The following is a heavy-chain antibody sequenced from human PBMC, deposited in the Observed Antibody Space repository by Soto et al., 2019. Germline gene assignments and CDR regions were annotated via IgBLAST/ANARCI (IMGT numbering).Heavy chain of an antibody. Sequence: ASVKVSCKASGYTFTSYGISWVRQAPGQGLEWMGWISAYNGNTNYAQKLQGRVTMTTDTSTSTAYMELRSLRSDDTAVYYCARDYGLDIVATPNGQNWFDPGAREPWSPSPQ. J-gene: IGHJ5*02. CDR3: ARDYGLDIVATPNGQNWFDP. D-gene: IGHD5-12*01. V-gene: IGHV1-18*01. CDR2: ISAYNGNT. CDR1: GYTFTSYG.